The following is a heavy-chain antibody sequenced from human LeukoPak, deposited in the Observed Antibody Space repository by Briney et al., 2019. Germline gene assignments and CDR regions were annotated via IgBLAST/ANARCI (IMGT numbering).Heavy chain of an antibody. V-gene: IGHV4-61*01. CDR2: IYYSGST. D-gene: IGHD2-2*02. J-gene: IGHJ4*02. Sequence: SETLSLTCTVSGGSVSSGSYYWRWIRQPPGKGLEWIGSIYYSGSTNYNPSLKSRVTISVDTSKNQFSLKLSSVTAADTAVYYCARASRYCSSTSCHTFDYWGQGTLVTVSS. CDR3: ARASRYCSSTSCHTFDY. CDR1: GGSVSSGSYY.